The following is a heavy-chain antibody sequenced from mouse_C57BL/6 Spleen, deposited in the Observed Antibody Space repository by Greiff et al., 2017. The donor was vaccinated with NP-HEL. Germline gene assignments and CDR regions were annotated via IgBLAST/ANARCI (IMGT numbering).Heavy chain of an antibody. CDR3: ARDPLYYDYDGYAMDY. Sequence: VQLKESGGGLVKPGGSLKLSCAASGFTFSSYAMSWVRQTPEKRLEWVATISDGGSYTYYPDNVKGRFTISRDNAKNNLYLQMSHLKSEDTAMYYCARDPLYYDYDGYAMDYWGQGTSVTVSS. D-gene: IGHD2-4*01. CDR1: GFTFSSYA. CDR2: ISDGGSYT. J-gene: IGHJ4*01. V-gene: IGHV5-4*01.